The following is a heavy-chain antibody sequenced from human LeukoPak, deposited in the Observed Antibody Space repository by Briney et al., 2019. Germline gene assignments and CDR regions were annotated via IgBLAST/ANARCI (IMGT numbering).Heavy chain of an antibody. CDR2: ISYDGSNK. Sequence: GGSLRLSCAASGFTFSSYVMHWVRQAPGKGLEWVAVISYDGSNKYYADSVKGRFTISRDNSKNTLYLQMNSLRAEDTAVYYCARGVDVRGVTSAGYYFDYWGQGTLVTVSS. V-gene: IGHV3-30-3*01. J-gene: IGHJ4*02. CDR1: GFTFSSYV. D-gene: IGHD3-10*01. CDR3: ARGVDVRGVTSAGYYFDY.